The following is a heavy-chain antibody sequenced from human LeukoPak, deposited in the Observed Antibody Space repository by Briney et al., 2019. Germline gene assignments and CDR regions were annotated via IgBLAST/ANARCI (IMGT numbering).Heavy chain of an antibody. CDR1: GGSISSGGYY. Sequence: SETLSLTCTVSGGSISSGGYYWSWIRQHPGKGLEWIGYIYYSGSTYYNPSLKSRVTISVDTSKNQFSLKLSSVTAADTAVYYCAGIAHSGSRRAGYWGQGTLVTVSS. D-gene: IGHD1-26*01. J-gene: IGHJ4*02. CDR2: IYYSGST. V-gene: IGHV4-31*03. CDR3: AGIAHSGSRRAGY.